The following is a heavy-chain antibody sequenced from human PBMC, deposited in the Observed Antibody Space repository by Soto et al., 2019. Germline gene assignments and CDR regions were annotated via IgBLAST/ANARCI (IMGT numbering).Heavy chain of an antibody. D-gene: IGHD3-22*01. CDR2: ISSSSSTI. J-gene: IGHJ4*02. CDR1: GFTFSSYS. CDR3: ARVRDNYYDSSGYYFEYLY. Sequence: GGSLRLSCAASGFTFSSYSMNWVRQAPGKGLECVSYISSSSSTIYYADSVKGRFTISRDNAKNSLYLQMNSLRDEDTAVYYCARVRDNYYDSSGYYFEYLYWGQGTLVTVYS. V-gene: IGHV3-48*02.